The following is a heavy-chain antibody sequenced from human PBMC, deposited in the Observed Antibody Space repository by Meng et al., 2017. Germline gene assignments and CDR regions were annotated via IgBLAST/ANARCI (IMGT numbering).Heavy chain of an antibody. Sequence: QVELVQSGAEVKKPVSWGKVSCKSSGGTFSSYAISWVRQAPGQGLEWMGGIIPIFGTANYAQKFQGRVTITADESTSTAYMELSSLRSDDTAVYYCARARDYYDSSGYYSWFDYWGQGTLVTVSS. V-gene: IGHV1-69*01. D-gene: IGHD3-22*01. CDR3: ARARDYYDSSGYYSWFDY. CDR1: GGTFSSYA. J-gene: IGHJ4*02. CDR2: IIPIFGTA.